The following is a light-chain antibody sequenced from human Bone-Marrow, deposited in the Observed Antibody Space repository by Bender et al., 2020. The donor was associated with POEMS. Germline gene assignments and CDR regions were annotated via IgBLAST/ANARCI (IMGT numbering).Light chain of an antibody. J-gene: IGLJ2*01. CDR3: QSWDSGTAVV. Sequence: SYEVRQPPSLSVSPGQTATITCSGDQLGDEFVCWHQQKPGQSPVLVIYQDTKRPSGIPARFSGSNSGNTATLTISGAQAMDEADYYCQSWDSGTAVVFGGGTKLAVL. CDR2: QDT. CDR1: QLGDEF. V-gene: IGLV3-1*01.